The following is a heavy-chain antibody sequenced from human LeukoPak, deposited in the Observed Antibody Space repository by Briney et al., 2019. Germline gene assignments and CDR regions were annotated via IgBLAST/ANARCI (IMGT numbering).Heavy chain of an antibody. Sequence: ASVTVSCTVSGYTFTELSMHWVRQAPGKGLEWMGGFDPEDGETIYAQRFQGRVTMTEDTSTDTAYMELISLRSEDTAVYYCATWSGHAFDIWGQGTVVTVSS. D-gene: IGHD3-3*01. CDR3: ATWSGHAFDI. CDR1: GYTFTELS. J-gene: IGHJ3*02. CDR2: FDPEDGET. V-gene: IGHV1-24*01.